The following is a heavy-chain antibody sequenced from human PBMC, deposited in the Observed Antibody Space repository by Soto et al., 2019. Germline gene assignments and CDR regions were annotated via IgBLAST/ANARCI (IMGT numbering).Heavy chain of an antibody. CDR1: GYTFTGYY. J-gene: IGHJ6*02. D-gene: IGHD3-3*01. V-gene: IGHV1-2*02. Sequence: ASVKVSCKASGYTFTGYYMHWVRQSPLQGLEWMGCINPNSGGTNYAQKFQGRVTMTRDTSISTAYMELSRLRSDDTAVYYCARESITIFGAGYGMDVWGQGTTVTVSS. CDR3: ARESITIFGAGYGMDV. CDR2: INPNSGGT.